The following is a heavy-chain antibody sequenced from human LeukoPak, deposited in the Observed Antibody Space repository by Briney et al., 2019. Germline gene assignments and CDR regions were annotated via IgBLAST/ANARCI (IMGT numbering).Heavy chain of an antibody. CDR1: GYTFTSYG. Sequence: ASVKVSCKASGYTFTSYGISWVRQAPGQGLEWMGWISAYNGNTNYAQKLQGRVTMTTDTSTSTAYMELRSLRSDDTAVYYCARMGGGDCSSASCYGPYWGQGTLVTVSS. J-gene: IGHJ4*02. V-gene: IGHV1-18*01. CDR3: ARMGGGDCSSASCYGPY. D-gene: IGHD2-2*01. CDR2: ISAYNGNT.